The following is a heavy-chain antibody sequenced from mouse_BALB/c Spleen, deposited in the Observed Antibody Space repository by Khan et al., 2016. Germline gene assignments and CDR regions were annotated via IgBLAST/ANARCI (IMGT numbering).Heavy chain of an antibody. V-gene: IGHV9-3*02. Sequence: QIQLVQSGPELKKPGETVKISCKASGYTFTDYGMNWVKQAPGKGLKWMGWINTNTGEPTYAEDFKGRFAFSLDTSASSAYLQINNLKNEDTATYVCSRYRADYRYEGLGDWGQGTLVTVSA. CDR1: GYTFTDYG. CDR3: SRYRADYRYEGLGD. CDR2: INTNTGEP. D-gene: IGHD2-14*01. J-gene: IGHJ3*02.